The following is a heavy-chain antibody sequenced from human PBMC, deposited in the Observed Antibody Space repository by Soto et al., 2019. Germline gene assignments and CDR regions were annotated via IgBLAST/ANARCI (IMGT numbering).Heavy chain of an antibody. V-gene: IGHV4-34*01. J-gene: IGHJ5*02. CDR3: ARGGPAGVRHNWYDP. Sequence: SETLSRTFDVYGGSLSGYYWSWIRQPPGKGLEWIGEINHSRSTNYNPSVKTRVTISLDTSKNQFSLKLSSVTAADTAVNYCARGGPAGVRHNWYDPWGQGTV. D-gene: IGHD2-2*01. CDR2: INHSRST. CDR1: GGSLSGYY.